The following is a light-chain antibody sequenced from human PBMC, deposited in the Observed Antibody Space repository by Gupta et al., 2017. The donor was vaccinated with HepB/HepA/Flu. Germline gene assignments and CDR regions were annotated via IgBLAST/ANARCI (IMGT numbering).Light chain of an antibody. Sequence: DIVTTPSPPSPLVTPGEPASTSSRSSQSRVHSNAHNYLDWYLQKPGQCPELLIYLGSIRASGVRDRFSGSGTGTDFTLKIRRVEADDVGVYYCRQALKSPRTFGQGTKVEIK. CDR3: RQALKSPRT. CDR2: LGS. J-gene: IGKJ1*01. CDR1: QSRVHSNAHNY. V-gene: IGKV2-28*01.